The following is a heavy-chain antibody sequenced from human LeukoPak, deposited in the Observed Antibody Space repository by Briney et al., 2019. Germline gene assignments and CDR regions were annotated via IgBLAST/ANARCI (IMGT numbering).Heavy chain of an antibody. V-gene: IGHV3-15*01. D-gene: IGHD3-22*01. CDR1: GFTFNNVW. CDR2: IKSKTNGGTT. CDR3: TTVTYDGSGFDF. J-gene: IGHJ4*02. Sequence: NAGGSLRLSCAASGFTFNNVWMTWVRQAPGKGLEWVGRIKSKTNGGTTDCAAPVKGRFTISRDDSKNTLFLQMNSLKTEDTAAYYCTTVTYDGSGFDFWGQGTLVTVSS.